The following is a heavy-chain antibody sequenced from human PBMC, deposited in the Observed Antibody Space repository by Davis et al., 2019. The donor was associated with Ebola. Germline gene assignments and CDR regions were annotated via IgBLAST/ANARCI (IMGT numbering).Heavy chain of an antibody. CDR1: GFTFSNAW. CDR2: IKQDGSEK. J-gene: IGHJ5*02. V-gene: IGHV3-7*03. D-gene: IGHD2-15*01. Sequence: PGGSLRLSCAASGFTFSNAWMSWVRQAPGKGLEWVAKIKQDGSEKYYVDSVKGRFTISRDNAQKSLYLQMNSLRAEDSAVYYCVRPRCSGGSCYSDWFDPWGQGTLVTVSS. CDR3: VRPRCSGGSCYSDWFDP.